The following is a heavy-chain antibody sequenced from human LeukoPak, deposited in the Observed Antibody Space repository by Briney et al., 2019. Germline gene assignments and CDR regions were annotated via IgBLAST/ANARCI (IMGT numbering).Heavy chain of an antibody. J-gene: IGHJ3*02. CDR1: GGSISSSSYY. CDR2: IYYSGST. CDR3: ARGPYSYDSSGAFDI. Sequence: PSETLSLTFTVSGGSISSSSYYWGWIRQPPGKGLEWIGSIYYSGSTYYNPSLKSRVTISVDTSKNQFSLKLSSVTAADTAVYFCARGPYSYDSSGAFDIWGQGTMVTVSS. D-gene: IGHD3-22*01. V-gene: IGHV4-39*07.